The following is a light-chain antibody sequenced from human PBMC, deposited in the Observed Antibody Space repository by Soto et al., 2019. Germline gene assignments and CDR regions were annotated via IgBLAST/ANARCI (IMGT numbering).Light chain of an antibody. CDR3: QHFGSSLRK. J-gene: IGKJ1*01. CDR1: QSVSSNY. CDR2: GTS. V-gene: IGKV3-20*01. Sequence: EVVLTQSPGTLSLSPGERATLSCRASQSVSSNYLAWYQQKPGQAPRLLIHGTSSRATGIPDRFSGSGSGTDFTLTINSLEPEDFAVYYCQHFGSSLRKFGQGTKVDIK.